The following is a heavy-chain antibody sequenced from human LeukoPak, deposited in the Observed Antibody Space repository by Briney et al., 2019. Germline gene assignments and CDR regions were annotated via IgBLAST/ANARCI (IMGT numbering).Heavy chain of an antibody. CDR1: GFIFSRYA. J-gene: IGHJ4*02. CDR3: ARSEMGTSLYYFDY. D-gene: IGHD2-8*01. V-gene: IGHV3-30*04. CDR2: ISYDGGNK. Sequence: GRSLRLSCAASGFIFSRYALHWVRQAPGKGLEWVAVISYDGGNKYYADSVKGRFTISRDSSKNTLFLQINSLRAEDTAVYFCARSEMGTSLYYFDYWGQGTLVTVSS.